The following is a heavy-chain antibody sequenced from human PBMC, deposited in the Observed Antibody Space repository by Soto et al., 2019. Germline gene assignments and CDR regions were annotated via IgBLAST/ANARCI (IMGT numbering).Heavy chain of an antibody. CDR2: MRGSGGST. V-gene: IGHV3-23*01. D-gene: IGHD1-26*01. CDR3: AKEDPSGSYSLDN. J-gene: IGHJ4*02. CDR1: GFTFSSYA. Sequence: PGGTLRLSCAASGFTFSSYAMSWVRQAPGKGLEWVSAMRGSGGSTYYADSVKGRFTISRDNSKSTVYLQMNSLRIEDTAVYFWAKEDPSGSYSLDNWGQGSRGSLSS.